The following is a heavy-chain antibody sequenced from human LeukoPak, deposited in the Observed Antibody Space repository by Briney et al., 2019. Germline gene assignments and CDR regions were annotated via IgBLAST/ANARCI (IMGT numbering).Heavy chain of an antibody. CDR1: GGTFSSYG. V-gene: IGHV1-69*13. D-gene: IGHD4-11*01. Sequence: SVKVSCKASGGTFSSYGINWVRQAPGQGLEWMGGIVPMYGTRDYAQKFQGRVIITADESTTTAYMELRSLRSEDTAAYYCARETSNYYYFDSWGQGTLVTVSS. CDR3: ARETSNYYYFDS. CDR2: IVPMYGTR. J-gene: IGHJ4*02.